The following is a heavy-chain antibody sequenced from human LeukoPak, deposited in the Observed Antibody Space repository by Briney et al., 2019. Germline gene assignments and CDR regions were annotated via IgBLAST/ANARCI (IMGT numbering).Heavy chain of an antibody. D-gene: IGHD3-10*01. CDR1: GGSISSSSYY. J-gene: IGHJ5*02. CDR2: IYYSGST. CDR3: ARGYYGSGSYHNVRNWFDP. V-gene: IGHV4-39*01. Sequence: SETLSLTCTVSGGSISSSSYYWGWIRQPPGKGLEWIGSIYYSGSTYYNPSLKSRVTISVDTSKNQFSLKLSSVTAADTAVYYCARGYYGSGSYHNVRNWFDPWGQGTLVTVSS.